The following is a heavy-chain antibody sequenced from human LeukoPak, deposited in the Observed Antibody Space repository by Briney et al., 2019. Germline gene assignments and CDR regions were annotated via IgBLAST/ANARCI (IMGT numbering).Heavy chain of an antibody. CDR2: IYHSGST. CDR1: GYSISSGYY. J-gene: IGHJ4*02. Sequence: SETLSLTCTVSGYSISSGYYWGWIRQPPGKGLEWSGSIYHSGSTYYNPSLKSRVTISVDTSKNQLSLKLSSVTAADTAVYYCARIYSYGFLPYFDFWGQGTLVTVSS. CDR3: ARIYSYGFLPYFDF. V-gene: IGHV4-38-2*02. D-gene: IGHD5-18*01.